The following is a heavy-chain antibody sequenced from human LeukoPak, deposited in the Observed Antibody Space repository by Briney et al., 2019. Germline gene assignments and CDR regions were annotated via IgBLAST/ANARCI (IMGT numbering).Heavy chain of an antibody. J-gene: IGHJ4*02. CDR3: ARHGYNYGFDY. CDR1: GFPFSNYD. Sequence: PGRSLRLSCAASGFPFSNYDVHWVRQAPGKGLEWVAVIWYDGSNKYYVDSVKGRFTISRDISKNTLYLQMNSLSAEDTAVYYCARHGYNYGFDYWGQGTLVTVSS. D-gene: IGHD5-24*01. CDR2: IWYDGSNK. V-gene: IGHV3-33*01.